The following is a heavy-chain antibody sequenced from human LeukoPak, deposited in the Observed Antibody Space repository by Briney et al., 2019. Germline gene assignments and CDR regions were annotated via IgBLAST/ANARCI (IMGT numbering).Heavy chain of an antibody. CDR3: ARGQVWLVDY. CDR2: IKQDGSEK. V-gene: IGHV3-7*05. J-gene: IGHJ4*02. CDR1: GFTFSNTY. D-gene: IGHD6-19*01. Sequence: GGSLRLSCAASGFTFSNTYMTWVRQAPGKGLEWVANIKQDGSEKFYVDSVKGRFTISRDNAKNALYLQMNSLRAEDTAIYYCARGQVWLVDYWGQGTLVTVSS.